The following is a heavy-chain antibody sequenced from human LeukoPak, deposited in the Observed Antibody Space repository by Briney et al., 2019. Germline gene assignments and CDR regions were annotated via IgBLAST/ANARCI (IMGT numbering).Heavy chain of an antibody. CDR2: ISTSSYI. Sequence: GGSLRLSCAASGFTFSSYSMNWVRQAPGKGLEWVSSISTSSYISYAHSVKGRFTISRDNAKTSLYLQMNSLRAEDTAVYYCARAPLAVAGYFYYYMDVWGKGTTVTVSS. CDR3: ARAPLAVAGYFYYYMDV. V-gene: IGHV3-21*01. D-gene: IGHD6-19*01. CDR1: GFTFSSYS. J-gene: IGHJ6*03.